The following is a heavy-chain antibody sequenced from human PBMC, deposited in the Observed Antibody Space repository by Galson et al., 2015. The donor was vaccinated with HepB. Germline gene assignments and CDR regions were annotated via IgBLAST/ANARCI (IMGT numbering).Heavy chain of an antibody. CDR3: AREGGYYESSGYYWWFDP. CDR1: GGTFSSYA. J-gene: IGHJ5*02. D-gene: IGHD3-22*01. V-gene: IGHV1-69*13. Sequence: SVKVSCKASGGTFSSYAISWVRQAPGQGLEWMGGIIPIFGTANYAQKFQGRVTITADESTSTAYMELSSLRSEDTAVYYCAREGGYYESSGYYWWFDPWGQGTLVTVSS. CDR2: IIPIFGTA.